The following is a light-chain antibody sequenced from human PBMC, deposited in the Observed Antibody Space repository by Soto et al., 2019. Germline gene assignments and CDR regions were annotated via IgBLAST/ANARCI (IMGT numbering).Light chain of an antibody. J-gene: IGLJ2*01. Sequence: QSVLTQPPSASGTPGQRVTISCSGSSSNIGRNTVYWYQPLPGTAPKVRTYSDNQRASWLPDRYSGSKYGTASSLAISGLRAEDEAYYYWAAWDDSLNGLVFGGGTKVTVL. CDR3: AAWDDSLNGLV. V-gene: IGLV1-44*01. CDR1: SSNIGRNT. CDR2: SDN.